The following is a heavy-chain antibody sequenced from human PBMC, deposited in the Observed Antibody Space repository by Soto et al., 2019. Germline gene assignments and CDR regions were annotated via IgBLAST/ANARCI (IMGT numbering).Heavy chain of an antibody. Sequence: GGSLRLSCAASGFTFSSYAMHWVRQAPGKGLEWVAVISYDGSNKYYADSVKGRFTISRDNSKNTLYLQMNSLRAEDTAVYYCARDYRDGYNYWYYYYGTDVWGQGTTVTVSS. CDR2: ISYDGSNK. D-gene: IGHD5-12*01. CDR1: GFTFSSYA. CDR3: ARDYRDGYNYWYYYYGTDV. J-gene: IGHJ6*02. V-gene: IGHV3-30-3*01.